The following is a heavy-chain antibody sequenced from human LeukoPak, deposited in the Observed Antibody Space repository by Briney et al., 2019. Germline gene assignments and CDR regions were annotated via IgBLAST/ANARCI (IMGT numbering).Heavy chain of an antibody. CDR2: FDPEDGET. J-gene: IGHJ4*02. Sequence: ASVKVSCKVSGYTLTELSMHWVRQAPGKGLEWMGGFDPEDGETIYAQKFQGRVTMTEDTSTDTAYMELSSLRSEDTAVYYCARGEEAYYDSSGYYFDYWGQGTLVTVSS. CDR3: ARGEEAYYDSSGYYFDY. V-gene: IGHV1-24*01. D-gene: IGHD3-22*01. CDR1: GYTLTELS.